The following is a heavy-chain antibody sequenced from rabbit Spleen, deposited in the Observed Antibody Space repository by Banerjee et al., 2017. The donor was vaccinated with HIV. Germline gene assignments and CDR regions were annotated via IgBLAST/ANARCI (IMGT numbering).Heavy chain of an antibody. CDR1: VFDFTNYY. V-gene: IGHV1S7*01. CDR2: IYPGKAST. D-gene: IGHD4-1*01. CDR3: ARAIVPWLGLTRLDL. J-gene: IGHJ3*01. Sequence: QLKETGGGLVQPGGSLTLSCKASVFDFTNYYISWVRQAPGKGLEWIGIIYPGKASTDYASWVNGRFTISSDNAQSTVDLQMHSLTAADTATYFCARAIVPWLGLTRLDLCGPGTLVTVS.